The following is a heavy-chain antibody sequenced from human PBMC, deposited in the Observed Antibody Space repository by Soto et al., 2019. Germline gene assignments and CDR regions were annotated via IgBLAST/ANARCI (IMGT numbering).Heavy chain of an antibody. V-gene: IGHV4-31*03. D-gene: IGHD2-2*01. Sequence: QVQLQESGPGLVKPSQTLSLTCTVSGGSITSSGYYWSWIRQHPGDGLEWIGFTSNSGSPSYNPSLKSRVTISGDTSSNQFSLNLKSVTAADTAVYYCARGGGSTKVDYWGQGTLVTVSP. CDR3: ARGGGSTKVDY. J-gene: IGHJ4*02. CDR1: GGSITSSGYY. CDR2: TSNSGSP.